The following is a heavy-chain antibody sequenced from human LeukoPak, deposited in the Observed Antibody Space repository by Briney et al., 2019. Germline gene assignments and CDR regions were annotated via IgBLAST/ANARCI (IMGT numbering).Heavy chain of an antibody. CDR3: ARGTWRGDYGVY. Sequence: ASVKVSCKASGYTFPSYYMHWVRQPPGKGLEWMGIINPSGGSKSYAQKFEGRVTMPRDTYTSTVYMELRSLRSEDTAVFYCARGTWRGDYGVYWGQGTLVTVSS. D-gene: IGHD4-17*01. CDR2: INPSGGSK. J-gene: IGHJ4*02. CDR1: GYTFPSYY. V-gene: IGHV1-46*01.